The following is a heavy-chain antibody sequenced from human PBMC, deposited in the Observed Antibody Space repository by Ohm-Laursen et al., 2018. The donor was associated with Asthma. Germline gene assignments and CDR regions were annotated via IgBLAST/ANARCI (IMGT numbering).Heavy chain of an antibody. CDR3: ARDDSTTVTSFGMNV. CDR2: ISYDGSNK. CDR1: GFTFSSYA. V-gene: IGHV3-30-3*01. J-gene: IGHJ6*02. Sequence: SLRLSCAASGFTFSSYAMHWVRQAPGKGLEWVAVISYDGSNKYYADSVKGRFTTSRDNSKNTLYLQMNSLRAEDTAVYYCARDDSTTVTSFGMNVWGQGTTVTVSS. D-gene: IGHD4-17*01.